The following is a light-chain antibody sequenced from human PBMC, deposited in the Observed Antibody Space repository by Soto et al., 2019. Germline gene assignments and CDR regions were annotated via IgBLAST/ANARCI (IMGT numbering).Light chain of an antibody. J-gene: IGKJ3*01. Sequence: EIELTQSPGTLSLSPGERATLSCRASQSVSSSYLAWHQQKRGQAPLLLIYAASIRATGIPGRFSGSGSGTEFTLTISRLEPEDFAVYYCQQYGSSPALFGPGTKVDIK. CDR3: QQYGSSPAL. CDR2: AAS. CDR1: QSVSSSY. V-gene: IGKV3-20*01.